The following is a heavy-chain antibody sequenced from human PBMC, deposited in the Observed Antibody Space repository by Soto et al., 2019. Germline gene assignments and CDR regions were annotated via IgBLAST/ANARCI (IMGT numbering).Heavy chain of an antibody. CDR1: GFTVSSNY. CDR2: IYSGGST. J-gene: IGHJ3*02. D-gene: IGHD1-26*01. CDR3: ARSGGWELRGDGAFDI. V-gene: IGHV3-53*01. Sequence: EVQLVESGGGLIQPGGSLRLSCAASGFTVSSNYMSWVRQAPGKGLEWVSVIYSGGSTYYADSVKGRFTISRDNSKNTLYLQMNRLRGEDTAVYYCARSGGWELRGDGAFDIWGQGTMVTVSS.